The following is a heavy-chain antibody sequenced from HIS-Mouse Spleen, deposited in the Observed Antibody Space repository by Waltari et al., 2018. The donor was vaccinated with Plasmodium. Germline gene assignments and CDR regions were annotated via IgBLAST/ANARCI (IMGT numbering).Heavy chain of an antibody. V-gene: IGHV4-34*01. D-gene: IGHD2-15*01. CDR3: ARLVVVASKDSY. CDR2: INHSGST. CDR1: GGSFSGYY. Sequence: QVQLQQWGAGLLKPSETLSLTCAVYGGSFSGYYWSWIRQPPGKGLEWICEINHSGSTNYNPSLKSLVTISVDTSKNQFSLKLGSVTAADTAVYYCARLVVVASKDSYWGQGTLVTVSS. J-gene: IGHJ4*02.